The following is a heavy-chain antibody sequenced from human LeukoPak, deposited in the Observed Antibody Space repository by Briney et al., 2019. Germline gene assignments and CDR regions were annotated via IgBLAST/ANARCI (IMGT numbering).Heavy chain of an antibody. V-gene: IGHV5-51*01. Sequence: GESLKISCKGSGYSFNSYRIGWVRQMPGKGLEWMGIIYPGDSDTKFSPSFQGQVTISADKSISNTYLQWSSLKASNTAMYNWASGGIAAAGTIYMDVWGKGTTVSVSS. CDR3: ASGGIAAAGTIYMDV. CDR2: IYPGDSDT. J-gene: IGHJ6*03. CDR1: GYSFNSYR. D-gene: IGHD6-13*01.